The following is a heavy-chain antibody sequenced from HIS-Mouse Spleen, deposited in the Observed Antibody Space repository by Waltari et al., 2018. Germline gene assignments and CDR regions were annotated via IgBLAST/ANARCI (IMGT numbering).Heavy chain of an antibody. CDR3: ASYCSSTSCNPYYYYYYGMDV. CDR2: IKPHSGNT. D-gene: IGHD2-2*01. CDR1: GYTFTSYD. J-gene: IGHJ6*02. V-gene: IGHV1-8*01. Sequence: QVQLVQSGAEVKKPGASVKVSCKASGYTFTSYDINWVRQATGQGLEWMGWIKPHSGNTGYEQKFQGRVTMTRNTSISTAYMELSSLRSADTAVYYCASYCSSTSCNPYYYYYYGMDVWGQGTTVTVSS.